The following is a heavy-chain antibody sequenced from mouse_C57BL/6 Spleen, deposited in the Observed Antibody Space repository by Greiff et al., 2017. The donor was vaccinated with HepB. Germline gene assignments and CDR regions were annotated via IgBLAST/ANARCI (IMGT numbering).Heavy chain of an antibody. J-gene: IGHJ3*01. D-gene: IGHD2-4*01. CDR3: ARDQGLRAWFAY. Sequence: EVKLQESGGGLVKPGGSLKLSCAASGFTFSSYAMSWVRQTPEKRLEWVATISDGGSYTYYPDNVKGRFTISRDNAKNNLYLQMSHLKSEDTAMYYCARDQGLRAWFAYWGQGTLVTVSA. CDR1: GFTFSSYA. V-gene: IGHV5-4*01. CDR2: ISDGGSYT.